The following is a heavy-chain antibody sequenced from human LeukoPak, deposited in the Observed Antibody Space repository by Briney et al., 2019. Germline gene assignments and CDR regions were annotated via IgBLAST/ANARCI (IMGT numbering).Heavy chain of an antibody. CDR1: GFTFTSYA. V-gene: IGHV3-23*01. Sequence: PGGSLRLSCAASGFTFTSYAMTWVRQTPGKGLEWISSISGSGGSTYYADSVKGRFTISRDNSKNTLYLQMNNLRAEDSAIYYCAREEKSGNLDYWGQGTLVTVSS. D-gene: IGHD1-26*01. J-gene: IGHJ4*02. CDR3: AREEKSGNLDY. CDR2: ISGSGGST.